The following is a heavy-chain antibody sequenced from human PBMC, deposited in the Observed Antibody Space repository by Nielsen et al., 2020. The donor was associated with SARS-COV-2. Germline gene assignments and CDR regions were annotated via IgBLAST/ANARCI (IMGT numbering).Heavy chain of an antibody. CDR2: ISAYNGNT. CDR3: AREPDPDIVVVPAAIDGMDV. V-gene: IGHV1-18*01. CDR1: GYTFTSYG. D-gene: IGHD2-2*01. Sequence: ASVKVSCKASGYTFTSYGISWVRQAPGQGLEWMGWISAYNGNTNYAQKLQGRVTITTDTSTSTAYMELRSLRSDDTAVYYCAREPDPDIVVVPAAIDGMDVWGQGTTVTVSS. J-gene: IGHJ6*02.